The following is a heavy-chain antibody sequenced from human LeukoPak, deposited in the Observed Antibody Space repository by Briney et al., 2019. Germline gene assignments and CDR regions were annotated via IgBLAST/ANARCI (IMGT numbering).Heavy chain of an antibody. CDR3: ARSRSNCGGDCYDFDY. J-gene: IGHJ4*02. Sequence: SETLSLTCTVSGGSISSSSYYWGWIRQPPGKGLEWIGSIYYSGSTYYNPSLKSRVTISVDTSKNQFSLKLSSVTAADTAVYYCARSRSNCGGDCYDFDYWGQGTLVTVSS. D-gene: IGHD2-21*02. CDR1: GGSISSSSYY. V-gene: IGHV4-39*07. CDR2: IYYSGST.